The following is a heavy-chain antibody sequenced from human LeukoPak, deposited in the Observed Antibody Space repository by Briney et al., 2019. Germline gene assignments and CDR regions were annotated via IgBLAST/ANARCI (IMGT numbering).Heavy chain of an antibody. CDR1: GGSISSGGYS. J-gene: IGHJ4*02. CDR3: ASGDTYYDILTGYSSSYYFDY. Sequence: PSETLSLTCTVSGGSISSGGYSWSWIRQPPGKGLEWIGYIYHSGSTYYNPSLKSRVTISVDRSKNQFSLKLSSVTAADTAVYYCASGDTYYDILTGYSSSYYFDYWGQGTLVTVSS. CDR2: IYHSGST. V-gene: IGHV4-30-2*01. D-gene: IGHD3-9*01.